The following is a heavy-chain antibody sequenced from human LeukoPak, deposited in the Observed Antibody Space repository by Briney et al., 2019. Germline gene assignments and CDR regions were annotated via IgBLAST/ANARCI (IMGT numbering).Heavy chain of an antibody. Sequence: ASVKVSCKTSGYTFTGYYLHWVRQAPGQGLEWMGWINPYSGGTNYAQKFQGRVTMTRDTSINTGYMDLSRLTFDDTAVYYCARGPFRPIHYYYYLDVWGKGAAVTVSS. V-gene: IGHV1-2*02. CDR1: GYTFTGYY. D-gene: IGHD2/OR15-2a*01. CDR2: INPYSGGT. J-gene: IGHJ6*03. CDR3: ARGPFRPIHYYYYLDV.